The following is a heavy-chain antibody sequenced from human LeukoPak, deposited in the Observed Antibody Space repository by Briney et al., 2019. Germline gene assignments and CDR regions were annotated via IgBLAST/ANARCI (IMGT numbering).Heavy chain of an antibody. CDR1: GCTFSTYA. CDR3: EREWWFLDY. Sequence: RGSLRHSCAAAGCTFSTYAMTWVRQAPGRGREWVARIKEDGSDTYYVGTVKGGFTISRDKAKKTLYLQMNRLRDEDTAVCYCEREWWFLDYWGRGTLVTVSS. D-gene: IGHD2-15*01. J-gene: IGHJ4*02. CDR2: IKEDGSDT. V-gene: IGHV3-7*05.